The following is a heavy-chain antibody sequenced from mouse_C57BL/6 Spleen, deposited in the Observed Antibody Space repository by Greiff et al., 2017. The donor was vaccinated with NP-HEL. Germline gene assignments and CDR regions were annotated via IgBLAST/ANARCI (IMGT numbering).Heavy chain of an antibody. CDR3: SSSEDYDAFAY. V-gene: IGHV1-64*01. CDR2: IHPNGGST. CDR1: GYTFTSYW. D-gene: IGHD2-4*01. J-gene: IGHJ3*01. Sequence: VQLQQPGAELVKPGASVKLSCKASGYTFTSYWMHWVKQRPGKGLEWIGMIHPNGGSTNYNEKLKSRVTLTGDKAYSTAYMQLSSLTSEDSAVYSCSSSEDYDAFAYWGQGTLVTVSA.